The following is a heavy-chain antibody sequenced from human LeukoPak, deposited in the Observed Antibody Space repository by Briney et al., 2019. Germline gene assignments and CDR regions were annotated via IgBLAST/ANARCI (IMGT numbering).Heavy chain of an antibody. Sequence: GGSLRLSCAASGFTFSDNAMSWVRQAPGKGLEWVSAISASGGTIYYADSVKGRFIISRENSKNTLYLQMHRLRAEDTAVYYCAKATMIIGGFDYWGQGTLVTVSS. V-gene: IGHV3-23*01. CDR1: GFTFSDNA. CDR3: AKATMIIGGFDY. D-gene: IGHD3-22*01. J-gene: IGHJ4*02. CDR2: ISASGGTI.